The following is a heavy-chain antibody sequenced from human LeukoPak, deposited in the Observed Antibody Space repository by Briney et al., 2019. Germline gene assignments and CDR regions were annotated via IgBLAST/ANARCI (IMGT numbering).Heavy chain of an antibody. CDR2: ISSSSSYI. D-gene: IGHD4-23*01. J-gene: IGHJ4*02. Sequence: GGSLRLSCAASGFTFSSYGMHWVRQAPGKGLEWVSSISSSSSYIYYADSVKGRFTISRDNAKNSLYLQMNSLRAEDTAVYYCARDPTSKRGNSWVVRFDYWGQGTLVTVSS. CDR3: ARDPTSKRGNSWVVRFDY. V-gene: IGHV3-21*01. CDR1: GFTFSSYG.